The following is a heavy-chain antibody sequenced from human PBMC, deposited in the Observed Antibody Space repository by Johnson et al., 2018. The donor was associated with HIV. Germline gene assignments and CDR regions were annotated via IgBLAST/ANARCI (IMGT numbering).Heavy chain of an antibody. Sequence: QMQLVESGGGLVQPGRSLRLSCAASGFTLDDYAMHWVRQAPGKGLEWVAVISYDGSDKYYADSVKGRFTISRDSSKNSLYLQMNSLRAEDTAVYYCARDKPIGVVRKSDAFDIWGQGTMVTVSS. CDR3: ARDKPIGVVRKSDAFDI. J-gene: IGHJ3*02. V-gene: IGHV3-30*04. CDR1: GFTLDDYA. CDR2: ISYDGSDK. D-gene: IGHD3-22*01.